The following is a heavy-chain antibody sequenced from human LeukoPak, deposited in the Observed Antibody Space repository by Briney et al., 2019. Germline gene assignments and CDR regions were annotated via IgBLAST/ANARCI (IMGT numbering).Heavy chain of an antibody. CDR1: GFTFSSYA. Sequence: GGSLRLSCAASGFTFSSYAMNWVRQAPGKGPEWVSGISGSGGNTYYADSVKGRFTFSRDNSKNTLYLQMNSLRAEDTAVYYCAKDLYGDYTVDYWGQGTLITVSS. CDR2: ISGSGGNT. J-gene: IGHJ4*02. V-gene: IGHV3-23*01. CDR3: AKDLYGDYTVDY. D-gene: IGHD4-17*01.